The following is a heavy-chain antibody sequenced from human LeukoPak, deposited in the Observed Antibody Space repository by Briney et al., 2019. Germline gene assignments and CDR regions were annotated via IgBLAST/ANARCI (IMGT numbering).Heavy chain of an antibody. J-gene: IGHJ4*02. CDR1: GCTFTSYG. CDR3: ARDRLTYYDSSGYYFDY. D-gene: IGHD3-22*01. Sequence: ASVKVSCKASGCTFTSYGISWVRQAPGQGLEWMGWISAYNGNTNYAQKLQGRVTMTTDTSTSTAYMELRSLRSDDTAVYYCARDRLTYYDSSGYYFDYWGQGTLVTVSS. V-gene: IGHV1-18*01. CDR2: ISAYNGNT.